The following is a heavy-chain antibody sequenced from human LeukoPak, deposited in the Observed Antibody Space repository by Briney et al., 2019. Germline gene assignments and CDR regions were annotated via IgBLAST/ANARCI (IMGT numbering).Heavy chain of an antibody. V-gene: IGHV4-39*07. CDR3: ARAGPRNAFDI. Sequence: SETLSLTCTVSGGSISNINYYWGCIRQPPGKGLEWIGSIYYRGNTFYNPSLQSRLSISIDTSMNQFSLNLGSVTAADTAVYYCARAGPRNAFDIWGQGTMVTVSS. D-gene: IGHD3-10*01. CDR2: IYYRGNT. CDR1: GGSISNINYY. J-gene: IGHJ3*02.